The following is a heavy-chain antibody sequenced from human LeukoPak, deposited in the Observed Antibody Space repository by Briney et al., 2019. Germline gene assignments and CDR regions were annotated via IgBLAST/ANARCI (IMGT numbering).Heavy chain of an antibody. CDR2: IYTSGST. Sequence: SETLSLTCTVSGDSISSYYWSWIRQSAGKELEWIGRIYTSGSTNYNPSLKSRVTMSLDASKNQFSLKLSSVTAADTAVYYCARETTDTAMAGDFDYWGQGTLVTVSS. CDR3: ARETTDTAMAGDFDY. D-gene: IGHD5-18*01. CDR1: GDSISSYY. V-gene: IGHV4-4*07. J-gene: IGHJ4*02.